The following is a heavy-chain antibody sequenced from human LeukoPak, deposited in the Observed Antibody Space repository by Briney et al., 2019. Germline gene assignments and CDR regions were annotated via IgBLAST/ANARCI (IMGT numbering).Heavy chain of an antibody. Sequence: SVKVSCKASGDTFSNYAISWVRQAPGQGLEWMGSIIPMFGTPNNAQKFQDRVTITADKSTNTAYMELSSLRSEDTAVYYCARVAAPGNRFWFDPWGRGTLVTVSS. CDR3: ARVAAPGNRFWFDP. D-gene: IGHD6-13*01. CDR1: GDTFSNYA. J-gene: IGHJ5*02. CDR2: IIPMFGTP. V-gene: IGHV1-69*06.